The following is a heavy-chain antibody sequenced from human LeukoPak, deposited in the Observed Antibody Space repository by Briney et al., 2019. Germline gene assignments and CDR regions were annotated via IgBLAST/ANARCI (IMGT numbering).Heavy chain of an antibody. CDR3: AHRGTTVTTFGFDY. CDR2: IYWDDVK. V-gene: IGHV2-5*02. Sequence: SGPTLVKPTQTLTLTCTFSGFSLSTSGVGVGGIRQSPGEALEWLALIYWDDVKRYTPSLKSRLTITKDASKNQVVLTMTNMDPVDTATYYCAHRGTTVTTFGFDYWGQGTLVTVSS. D-gene: IGHD4-17*01. J-gene: IGHJ4*02. CDR1: GFSLSTSGVG.